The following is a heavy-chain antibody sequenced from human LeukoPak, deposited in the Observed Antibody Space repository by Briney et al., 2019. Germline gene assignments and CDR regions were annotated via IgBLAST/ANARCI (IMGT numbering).Heavy chain of an antibody. Sequence: ASVKVSCKASGYTFTNYGISWVRQAPGQGLEWMGWISTYNGNTNYAQNLQGRVTMTTDTSTSTAYMELRSLRSDDTAVYYCARDHNWNPLVCWGQGTLVTVSS. CDR1: GYTFTNYG. V-gene: IGHV1-18*01. CDR3: ARDHNWNPLVC. J-gene: IGHJ4*02. CDR2: ISTYNGNT. D-gene: IGHD1-20*01.